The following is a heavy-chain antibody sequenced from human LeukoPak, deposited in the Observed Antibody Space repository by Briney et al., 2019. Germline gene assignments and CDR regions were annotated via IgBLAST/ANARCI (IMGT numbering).Heavy chain of an antibody. CDR1: GFTFSSYW. CDR3: ARDRLTIFGVVIPNNWFDP. V-gene: IGHV3-7*01. Sequence: GGSLRLSCAASGFTFSSYWMSWVRQAPGKGLEWVANIKQDGSEKYYVDSVKGRFTISRDNAKNSLYLQMNSLRAEDTAVYYCARDRLTIFGVVIPNNWFDPWGQGTLVTVSS. J-gene: IGHJ5*02. CDR2: IKQDGSEK. D-gene: IGHD3-3*01.